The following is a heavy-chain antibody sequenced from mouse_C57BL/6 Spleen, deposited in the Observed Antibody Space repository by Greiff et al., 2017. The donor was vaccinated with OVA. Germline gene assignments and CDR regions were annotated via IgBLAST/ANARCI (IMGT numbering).Heavy chain of an antibody. J-gene: IGHJ3*01. Sequence: QVQLKQSGPGLVQPSQSLSITCTVSGFSLTSYGVHWVRQSPGKGLEWLGVIWSGGSTDYNAAFISRLSISKDNSKSQVFFKMNSLQADDTAIYYCARGNEFAYWGQGTLVTVSA. CDR1: GFSLTSYG. D-gene: IGHD2-1*01. CDR3: ARGNEFAY. V-gene: IGHV2-2*01. CDR2: IWSGGST.